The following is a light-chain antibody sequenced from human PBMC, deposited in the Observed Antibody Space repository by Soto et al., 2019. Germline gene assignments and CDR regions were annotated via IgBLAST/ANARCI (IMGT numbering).Light chain of an antibody. CDR2: DAS. V-gene: IGKV1-5*01. CDR1: QSVSGW. J-gene: IGKJ1*01. Sequence: TQSPATLSSFPGDRVTVTCRASQSVSGWLAWYQQKPGEAPKLLIYDASALPRGVPSRFSGSGSGTKFTLTIASLQPDDFATYYCQQYETFSGTFGPGTKVDIK. CDR3: QQYETFSGT.